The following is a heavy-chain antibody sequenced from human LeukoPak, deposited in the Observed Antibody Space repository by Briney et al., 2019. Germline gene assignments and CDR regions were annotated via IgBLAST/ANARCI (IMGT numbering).Heavy chain of an antibody. V-gene: IGHV4-4*09. J-gene: IGHJ4*02. CDR1: GGSISSYY. D-gene: IGHD2-2*03. Sequence: PSETLSLTCTVSGGSISSYYWSWIRQPPGKRLEWIGYIYSSGNTNYNPSLKSRVTISVDTSKNQFSLKLSSVTAADTAVYYCARHDGDCRSTSCYFDYWGQGTLVTVSS. CDR3: ARHDGDCRSTSCYFDY. CDR2: IYSSGNT.